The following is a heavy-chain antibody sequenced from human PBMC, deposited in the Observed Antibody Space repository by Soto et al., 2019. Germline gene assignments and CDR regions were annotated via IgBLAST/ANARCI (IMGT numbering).Heavy chain of an antibody. CDR3: ATGDVATDSSYWYFDL. V-gene: IGHV3-23*01. CDR1: GFTFSTYA. J-gene: IGHJ2*01. CDR2: ISGSGGGT. Sequence: EVQLLESGGDLVQPGGSLRLSCAASGFTFSTYAMSWVRQAPGRGLEWVSGISGSGGGTYYADSVKGRFTISRDNSRYTLYLEMNSLRPDATAVYQSATGDVATDSSYWYFDLWGRGTLVTVSS. D-gene: IGHD3-16*01.